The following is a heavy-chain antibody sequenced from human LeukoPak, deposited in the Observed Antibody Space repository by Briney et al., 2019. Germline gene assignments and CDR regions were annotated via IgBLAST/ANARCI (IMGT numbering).Heavy chain of an antibody. CDR2: ISGSGSST. CDR1: GFTFSNYS. V-gene: IGHV3-23*01. J-gene: IGHJ4*02. D-gene: IGHD2-15*01. Sequence: GGSLRLSCAASGFTFSNYSMSWVRQAPGKGLEWVSDISGSGSSTYHPDCVKSLFTISRDNSTRTLYLQMNSLRAEDTGICYSAKVRSAVVAAATNYWGPGKLGTVSS. CDR3: AKVRSAVVAAATNY.